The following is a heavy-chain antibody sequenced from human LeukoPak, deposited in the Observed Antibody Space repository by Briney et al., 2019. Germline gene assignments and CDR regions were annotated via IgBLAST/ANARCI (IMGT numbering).Heavy chain of an antibody. CDR2: IYYSGST. CDR1: GGSISSYY. J-gene: IGHJ6*03. V-gene: IGHV4-59*01. CDR3: ARIAPMGYSSSWWVPYYYYMDV. Sequence: SETLSLTCTVSGGSISSYYWSWIRQPPRKGLEWIGYIYYSGSTNYNPSLNSRVTISVDTSKNQFSLKLSSVTAADTAVYYCARIAPMGYSSSWWVPYYYYMDVWGKGTTVTVSS. D-gene: IGHD6-13*01.